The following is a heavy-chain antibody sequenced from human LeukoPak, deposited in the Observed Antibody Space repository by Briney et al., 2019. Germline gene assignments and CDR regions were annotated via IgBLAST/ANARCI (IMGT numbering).Heavy chain of an antibody. V-gene: IGHV3-48*03. J-gene: IGHJ4*02. CDR3: ARTAFSCRWYDY. Sequence: PGGSLRLSCAASGFTFSSYEMNWVRQAPGKGLGWVSYISSSGSTIYYADSVKGRFTISRDNAKNSLYLQMNSLRAEDTVVYYCARTAFSCRWYDYWGQGTLVTVSS. CDR2: ISSSGSTI. CDR1: GFTFSSYE. D-gene: IGHD6-13*01.